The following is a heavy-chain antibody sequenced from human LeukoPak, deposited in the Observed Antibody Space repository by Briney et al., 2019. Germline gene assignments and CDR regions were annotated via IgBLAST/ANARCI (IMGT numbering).Heavy chain of an antibody. V-gene: IGHV3-30*02. J-gene: IGHJ3*02. CDR2: IRYDGSNK. Sequence: GGSLRLSCAASGFTFSSYGMHWVRQAPGKGLEWVAFIRYDGSNKYYADSVKGRFTISRDNSKNTLYLQMNSLRAEDTAVYYCAKDDLREDDAFDIWGQGTMLTVSS. CDR3: AKDDLREDDAFDI. CDR1: GFTFSSYG.